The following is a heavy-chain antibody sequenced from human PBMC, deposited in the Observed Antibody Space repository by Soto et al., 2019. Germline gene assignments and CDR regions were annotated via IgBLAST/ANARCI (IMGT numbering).Heavy chain of an antibody. CDR1: GFAFSNYN. V-gene: IGHV3-21*01. CDR2: ISYSGTYI. D-gene: IGHD3-22*01. Sequence: GGSLRLSCAASGFAFSNYNMNWVRQAPGKGLEWVSSISYSGTYIYYADSVKGRFTIYRDNAKNSLYLQMNSLRAEDTAVYYCASRDRSGYYPYYFDYGGQGALVTVSS. J-gene: IGHJ4*02. CDR3: ASRDRSGYYPYYFDY.